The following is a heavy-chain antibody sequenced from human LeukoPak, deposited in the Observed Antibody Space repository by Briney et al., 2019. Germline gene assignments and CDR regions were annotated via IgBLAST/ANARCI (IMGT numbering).Heavy chain of an antibody. CDR1: GFTFSSYA. V-gene: IGHV3-30*04. CDR2: ISYDGSTR. J-gene: IGHJ4*02. Sequence: PGGSVRLSCAASGFTFSSYAMHWVRQPPAKGLEWVALISYDGSTRDYLDSAKGRFTTSIDKSINTLYLKMNSVTPEDTAVYYCARAPYSSGWYYFDYWGQGTLVTVSS. D-gene: IGHD6-19*01. CDR3: ARAPYSSGWYYFDY.